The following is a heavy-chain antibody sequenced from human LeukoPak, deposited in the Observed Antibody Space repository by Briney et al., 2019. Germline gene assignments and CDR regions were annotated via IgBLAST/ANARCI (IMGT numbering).Heavy chain of an antibody. CDR3: ARGGSSWSYAMDV. Sequence: SETLSLTYTVSGASLSSYYWSWIRQTPGKGLEWIGCIYESGSTYHNPSLKSRVTISVAMSKNQFSLKVSSVTAADTAVYYCARGGSSWSYAMDVWGQGTTVTVSS. CDR1: GASLSSYY. V-gene: IGHV4-59*01. CDR2: IYESGST. D-gene: IGHD6-13*01. J-gene: IGHJ6*02.